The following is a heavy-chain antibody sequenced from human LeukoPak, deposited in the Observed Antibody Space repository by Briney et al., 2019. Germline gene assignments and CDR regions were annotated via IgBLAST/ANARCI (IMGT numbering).Heavy chain of an antibody. CDR1: GFTFSNSA. D-gene: IGHD6-19*01. CDR2: LSGSGITT. J-gene: IGHJ4*01. Sequence: GGSLRLSCAASGFTFSNSAMSWVRQAPGKGLEWVSTLSGSGITTYYADSVKGRFTISRDNSKNTLYLQMNSLRAEDTAVYYCVEGIYSSGWSYFDYWGHGTLVTVSS. CDR3: VEGIYSSGWSYFDY. V-gene: IGHV3-23*01.